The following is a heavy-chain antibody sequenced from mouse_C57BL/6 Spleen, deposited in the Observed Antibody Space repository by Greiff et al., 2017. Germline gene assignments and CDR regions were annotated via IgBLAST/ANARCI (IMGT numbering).Heavy chain of an antibody. CDR2: IYPGSGST. D-gene: IGHD1-1*01. J-gene: IGHJ2*01. Sequence: VQLQQSGAELVKPGASVKMSCKASGYTFTSYWITWVKQRPGQGLEWIGDIYPGSGSTNYNEKFKSKATLTVDTSSSTAYMQLSSLTSEDSAVYECAREGYSSYVGYFDYWGQGTTLTVSS. V-gene: IGHV1-55*01. CDR3: AREGYSSYVGYFDY. CDR1: GYTFTSYW.